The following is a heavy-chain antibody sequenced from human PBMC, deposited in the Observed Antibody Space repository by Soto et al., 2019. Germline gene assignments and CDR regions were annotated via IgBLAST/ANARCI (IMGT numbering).Heavy chain of an antibody. Sequence: PGGSLRLSCATSGFTFSNFDMHWVRQVRGKGLEWVSAIGAARDPYYLGSVKGRFTISRENAKNSVYLQMNDLRAGDSAVYYCARAYTGRLPRRADYYYAMDVWGQGTTVTVSS. CDR3: ARAYTGRLPRRADYYYAMDV. J-gene: IGHJ6*02. D-gene: IGHD2-2*02. CDR2: IGAARDP. CDR1: GFTFSNFD. V-gene: IGHV3-13*05.